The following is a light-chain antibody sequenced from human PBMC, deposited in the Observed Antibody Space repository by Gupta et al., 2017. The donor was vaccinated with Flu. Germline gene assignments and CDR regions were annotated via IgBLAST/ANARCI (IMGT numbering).Light chain of an antibody. V-gene: IGKV1-39*01. CDR3: QQSDSTPQT. CDR2: AAS. CDR1: QSISSY. Sequence: PSSLSASVGDRVTITCRASQSISSYLNWYQQKPGKAPKLLIYAASSLQSGVPSRFSGSGSGTDFTLTISSLQPEDFATYYCQQSDSTPQTFGQGTKLEIK. J-gene: IGKJ2*01.